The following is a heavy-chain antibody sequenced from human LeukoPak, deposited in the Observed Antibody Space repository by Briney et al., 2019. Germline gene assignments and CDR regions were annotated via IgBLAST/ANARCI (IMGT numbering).Heavy chain of an antibody. CDR3: ARDPGVRWLVGFDY. Sequence: GRSLRLSCAASGFTFSSYGMHWVRQAPGKGLEWVAVMWYGGSNKYYADSVKGRFTISRDNSKNTLYLQVDSLRVEDTAVYYCARDPGVRWLVGFDYWGQGTLVTVSS. D-gene: IGHD6-19*01. J-gene: IGHJ4*02. CDR1: GFTFSSYG. V-gene: IGHV3-33*01. CDR2: MWYGGSNK.